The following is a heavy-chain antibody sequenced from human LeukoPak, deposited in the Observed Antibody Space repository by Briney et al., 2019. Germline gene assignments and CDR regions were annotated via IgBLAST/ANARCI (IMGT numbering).Heavy chain of an antibody. CDR2: IYPGDSDT. CDR1: GYSFTSYW. V-gene: IGHV5-51*01. J-gene: IGHJ4*02. Sequence: GESLKISCKGSGYSFTSYWIGWVRQMPGKGLEWMGIIYPGDSDTRYSPSFQGQVTISADKSISTAYLQWSSLKASDTAMYYCARRGDSSGYPNRAIDYWGQGTLVTVSS. CDR3: ARRGDSSGYPNRAIDY. D-gene: IGHD3-22*01.